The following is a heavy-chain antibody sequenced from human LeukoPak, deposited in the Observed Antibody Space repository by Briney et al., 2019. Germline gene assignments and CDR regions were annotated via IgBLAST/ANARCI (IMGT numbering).Heavy chain of an antibody. CDR3: ARGLPSDYGAFDV. V-gene: IGHV4-59*01. D-gene: IGHD4-17*01. J-gene: IGHJ3*01. CDR2: IHYSGTI. Sequence: PSETLSLTCTVAGGTISWFYWSWIRQTRRRGLEWIGYIHYSGTIIHNRSLKSRVTMSVDTSKNQLSLKVSSVTAADTAVYYCARGLPSDYGAFDVWGQGTVVTVSS. CDR1: GGTISWFY.